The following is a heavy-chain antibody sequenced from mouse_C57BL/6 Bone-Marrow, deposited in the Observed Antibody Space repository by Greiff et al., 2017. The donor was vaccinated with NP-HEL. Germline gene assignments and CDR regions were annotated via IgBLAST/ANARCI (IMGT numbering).Heavy chain of an antibody. D-gene: IGHD1-1*01. CDR1: GYAFSSSW. Sequence: VQLQQSGPELVKPGASVKISCKASGYAFSSSWMNWVKQRPGKGLEWIGRIYPGDGDTNYNGKFKGKATLTADKSSSTAYMQLSSLTSEDSAVYFCAREDYYGSSYFSFDYGGQGTTLTVSS. CDR2: IYPGDGDT. J-gene: IGHJ2*01. CDR3: AREDYYGSSYFSFDY. V-gene: IGHV1-82*01.